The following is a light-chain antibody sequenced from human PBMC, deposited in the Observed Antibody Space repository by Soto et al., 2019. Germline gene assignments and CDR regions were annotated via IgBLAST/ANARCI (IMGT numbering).Light chain of an antibody. CDR2: DAS. V-gene: IGKV1-5*01. CDR1: QSISSW. J-gene: IGKJ1*01. Sequence: DIQMTQSPSTLSASVGDRVTITCRASQSISSWLAWYQQKPGKAPKLLIYDASSLESGVPSRFSGSGSGTEFTLTISSLQPDDFATYYCQQYNSDSRRTFGQGTKVEIK. CDR3: QQYNSDSRRT.